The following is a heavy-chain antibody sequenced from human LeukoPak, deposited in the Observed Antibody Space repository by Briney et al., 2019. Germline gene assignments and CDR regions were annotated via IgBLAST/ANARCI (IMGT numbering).Heavy chain of an antibody. CDR1: GFTFSSYG. CDR2: IRYDGSNK. J-gene: IGHJ4*02. CDR3: AKQDSPRTVTTLDY. V-gene: IGHV3-30*02. D-gene: IGHD4-17*01. Sequence: GGSLRLSCAASGFTFSSYGMHWVRQAPGKGLEWVAFIRYDGSNKYYADSVKGRFTISRDNSKNTLYLQMNSLRAEDTAVYYCAKQDSPRTVTTLDYWGQGTLVTVSS.